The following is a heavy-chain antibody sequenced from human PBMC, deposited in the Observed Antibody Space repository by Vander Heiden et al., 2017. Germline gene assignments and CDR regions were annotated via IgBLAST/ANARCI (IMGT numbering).Heavy chain of an antibody. D-gene: IGHD2-15*01. CDR1: GFTFSSYA. CDR2: ISGSGGST. CDR3: AKSTGVGCSGGSCYLMDV. Sequence: GGSLRLSCAASGFTFSSYAMSWVRQAPGKGLEWVSAISGSGGSTYYADSVKGRFTISRDNSKNTLYLQMNSPRAEDTAVYYCAKSTGVGCSGGSCYLMDVWGQGTTVTVSS. V-gene: IGHV3-23*01. J-gene: IGHJ6*02.